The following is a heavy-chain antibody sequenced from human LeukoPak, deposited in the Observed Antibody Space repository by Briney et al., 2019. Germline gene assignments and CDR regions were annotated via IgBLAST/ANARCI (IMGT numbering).Heavy chain of an antibody. Sequence: PGGSLRLSCAASGFTFSSYGMHWVRQAPGKGLEWVAVIWYDGSNKYYADSVKGRFTISIDNSKNTLYLQMNSLRAEDTAVYYCARSYSGYDPTLFDYWGQGTLVIVSS. CDR2: IWYDGSNK. CDR1: GFTFSSYG. CDR3: ARSYSGYDPTLFDY. J-gene: IGHJ4*02. V-gene: IGHV3-33*01. D-gene: IGHD5-12*01.